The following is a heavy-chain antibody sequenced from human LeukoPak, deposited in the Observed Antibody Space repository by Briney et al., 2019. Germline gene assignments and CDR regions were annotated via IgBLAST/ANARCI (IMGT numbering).Heavy chain of an antibody. CDR3: ARRVGDSGSFRFDY. D-gene: IGHD1-26*01. V-gene: IGHV4-39*07. CDR1: GGSISSGGYY. CDR2: INHSGST. J-gene: IGHJ4*02. Sequence: SETLSLTCTVSGGSISSGGYYWSWIRQPPGKGLEWIGEINHSGSTNYNPSLKSRVTISVDTSKNQFSLKLSSVTAADTAVYYCARRVGDSGSFRFDYWGQGTLVTVSS.